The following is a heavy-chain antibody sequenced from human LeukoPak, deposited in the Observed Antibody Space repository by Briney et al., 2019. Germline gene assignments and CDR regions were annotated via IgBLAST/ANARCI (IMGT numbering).Heavy chain of an antibody. Sequence: SVKVSCKASGGTLSSYAISWVRQAPGQGLEWMGGIIPIFGTANYAQKFQGRVTITADESTSTAYMELSSLRSEDTAVYYCASAKYYHDSSGYWAGEKFDYWGQGTLVTVSS. D-gene: IGHD3-22*01. V-gene: IGHV1-69*13. J-gene: IGHJ4*02. CDR2: IIPIFGTA. CDR3: ASAKYYHDSSGYWAGEKFDY. CDR1: GGTLSSYA.